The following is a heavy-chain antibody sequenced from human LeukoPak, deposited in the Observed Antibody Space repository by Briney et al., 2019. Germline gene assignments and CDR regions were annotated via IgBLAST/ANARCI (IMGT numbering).Heavy chain of an antibody. CDR1: GFTVSSNY. CDR2: IYSGGST. V-gene: IGHV3-66*02. D-gene: IGHD3-3*01. Sequence: PGGSLRLSCAASGFTVSSNYMSWVRQAPGKGPEWVSVIYSGGSTYYADSVKGRFTISRDNSKNTLYLQMNSLRAEDTAVYYCARDHGFLEWFVDYWGQGTLVTVSS. CDR3: ARDHGFLEWFVDY. J-gene: IGHJ4*02.